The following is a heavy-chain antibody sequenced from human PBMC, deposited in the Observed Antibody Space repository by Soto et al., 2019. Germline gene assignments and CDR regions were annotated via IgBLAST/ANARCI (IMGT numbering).Heavy chain of an antibody. J-gene: IGHJ6*03. CDR3: AKSFLAIRHRYQYREV. CDR2: ITWNGVAM. V-gene: IGHV3-9*01. Sequence: EVQLVESGGGLVQPDRSLRLSCAASGFIFDDYAMHWVRQTPGKGLEWVSGITWNGVAMGYADSVKGRFTISRDDAKNSLYLQMNSLRPEDTALYYCAKSFLAIRHRYQYREVWGKGTTVTVSS. CDR1: GFIFDDYA.